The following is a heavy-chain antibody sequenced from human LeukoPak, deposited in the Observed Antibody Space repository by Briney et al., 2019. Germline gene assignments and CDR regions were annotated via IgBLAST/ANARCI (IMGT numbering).Heavy chain of an antibody. D-gene: IGHD2-21*02. Sequence: GGSLRLSCAASGFTFSSYAMTWVRQSPGKGLEWVSTISGSGGSTYYADSVKGRFTISRDNAKNSLCLQMNSLRDEDTAVYYCARENIVVVTAIRGAFDIWGQGTMVTVSS. CDR2: ISGSGGST. CDR3: ARENIVVVTAIRGAFDI. J-gene: IGHJ3*02. V-gene: IGHV3-23*01. CDR1: GFTFSSYA.